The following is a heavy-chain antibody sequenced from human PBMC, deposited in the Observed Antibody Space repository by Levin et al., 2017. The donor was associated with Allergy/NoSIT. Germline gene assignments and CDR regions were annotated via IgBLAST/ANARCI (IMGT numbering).Heavy chain of an antibody. Sequence: PGGSLRLSCAASGFTISTNYMSWVRQAPGKGLEWVSVIYSAHSTYYADSVKGRFTISRDNSKNTLYLQMNSLRAEDTAVYYCVRDQFYSDDSGYYSRGHYWGQGTLVTVSS. D-gene: IGHD3-22*01. CDR2: IYSAHST. V-gene: IGHV3-53*01. CDR1: GFTISTNY. J-gene: IGHJ4*02. CDR3: VRDQFYSDDSGYYSRGHY.